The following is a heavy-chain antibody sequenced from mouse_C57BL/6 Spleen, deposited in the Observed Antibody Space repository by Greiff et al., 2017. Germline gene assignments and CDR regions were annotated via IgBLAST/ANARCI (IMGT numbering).Heavy chain of an antibody. V-gene: IGHV1-39*01. CDR3: ARGIYYYGRNAHWYFDD. CDR1: GYSFTDYN. CDR2: INPNYGTT. J-gene: IGHJ1*03. Sequence: EVQLQQSGPELVKPGASVKISCKASGYSFTDYNMNWVKQSPGKSLEWIGVINPNYGTTSYNQKFKGKATLTVDQSSSTAYMQLNSLTSEDSAVYYCARGIYYYGRNAHWYFDDWGTGTTVTVSS. D-gene: IGHD1-1*02.